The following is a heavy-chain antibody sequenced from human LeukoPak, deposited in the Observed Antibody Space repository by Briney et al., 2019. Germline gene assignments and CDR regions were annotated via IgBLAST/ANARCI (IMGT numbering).Heavy chain of an antibody. CDR3: ARRAGAYSHPYDY. D-gene: IGHD4/OR15-4a*01. J-gene: IGHJ4*02. V-gene: IGHV3-7*03. CDR2: IKQDGSET. Sequence: GGSLRLSCAASGFTFSNYWMSWVRQAPGKGLEWVANIKQDGSETYYVDSVKGRFTISRDNSKNTLYLQMNSLRAEDTAVYYCARRAGAYSHPYDYWGQGTLVTVSS. CDR1: GFTFSNYW.